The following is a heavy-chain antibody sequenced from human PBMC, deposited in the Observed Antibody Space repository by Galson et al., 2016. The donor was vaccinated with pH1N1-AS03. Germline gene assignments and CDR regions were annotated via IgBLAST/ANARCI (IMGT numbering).Heavy chain of an antibody. D-gene: IGHD1-26*01. CDR3: ARDPRGPCSSATCATTYYFGMDV. Sequence: SVKVSCKAYGNTFSINAVSWVRQAPGQGLEWMGWINPNNGVTNYAQKFQAWVTMTGDTSISTVYMELYGLKSDDTAVYYCARDPRGPCSSATCATTYYFGMDVWGQGTTVIVSS. CDR2: INPNNGVT. V-gene: IGHV1-2*04. J-gene: IGHJ6*02. CDR1: GNTFSINA.